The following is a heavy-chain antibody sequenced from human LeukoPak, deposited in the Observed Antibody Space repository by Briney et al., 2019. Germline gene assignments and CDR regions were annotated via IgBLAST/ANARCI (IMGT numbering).Heavy chain of an antibody. J-gene: IGHJ5*02. D-gene: IGHD1-26*01. CDR3: ERDGRQRGGFSGSYGQGNWFDP. Sequence: WSRQPPGKGLEWIGSIYYSVSAYYNPSLKSRVTISVDTCKTQFSLKLSSVTDADTAVCYCERDGRQRGGFSGSYGQGNWFDPWGQGTLVTVSS. V-gene: IGHV4-39*07. CDR2: IYYSVSA.